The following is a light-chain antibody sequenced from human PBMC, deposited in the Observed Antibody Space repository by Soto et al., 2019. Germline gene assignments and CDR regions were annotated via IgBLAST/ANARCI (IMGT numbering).Light chain of an antibody. CDR1: SSNIGSNA. V-gene: IGLV2-23*02. CDR3: CSYAGSRTHVL. CDR2: EVS. J-gene: IGLJ2*01. Sequence: QSVLTQPPSASGTPGQRVTISCSGSSSNIGSNAVSWYQQHPGKAPKVLIYEVSERPSGVSNRFSGSKSGNTASLTISGLQAEDEAEYYCCSYAGSRTHVLFGGGTKLTVL.